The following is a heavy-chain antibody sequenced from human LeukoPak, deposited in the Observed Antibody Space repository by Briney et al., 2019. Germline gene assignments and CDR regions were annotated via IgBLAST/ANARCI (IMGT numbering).Heavy chain of an antibody. CDR3: ARRYYYDSSGYLDY. CDR1: GGSVSSGSYY. J-gene: IGHJ4*02. V-gene: IGHV4-61*01. D-gene: IGHD3-22*01. CDR2: IYYSGST. Sequence: PSETLSLTCTVSGGSVSSGSYYWSWIRQPPGKGLEWIGYIYYSGSTYYNPSLKSRVTISVDTSKNQFSLKLSSVTAADTAVYYCARRYYYDSSGYLDYWGQGTLVTVSS.